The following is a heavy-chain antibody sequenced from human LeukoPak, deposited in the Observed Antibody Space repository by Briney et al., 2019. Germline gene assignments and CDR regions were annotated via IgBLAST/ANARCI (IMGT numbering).Heavy chain of an antibody. CDR2: IYYSGST. D-gene: IGHD3-10*01. V-gene: IGHV4-59*01. J-gene: IGHJ6*03. CDR3: ASSISGGSGSYYYYYYMDV. CDR1: GGSISSYY. Sequence: SETLSLTCTVSGGSISSYYWSWIRQPPGKGLEWIGYIYYSGSTNYNPSLKSRVTISVDTSKNQFSLKLSSVTAADTAVYYCASSISGGSGSYYYYYYMDVWGKGTTVTVSS.